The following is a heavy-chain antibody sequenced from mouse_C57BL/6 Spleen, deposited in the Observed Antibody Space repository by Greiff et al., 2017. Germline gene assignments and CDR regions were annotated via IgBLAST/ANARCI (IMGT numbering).Heavy chain of an antibody. J-gene: IGHJ3*01. CDR1: GYSFTGYY. CDR2: INPSTGGT. CDR3: ARSSLGFAY. Sequence: EVKLMESGPELVKPGASVKISCKASGYSFTGYYMNWVKQSPEKSLEWIGEINPSTGGTTYNQKFKAKATLTVDKSSSTAYMQLKSLTSEDSAVYYCARSSLGFAYWGQGTLVTVSA. V-gene: IGHV1-42*01.